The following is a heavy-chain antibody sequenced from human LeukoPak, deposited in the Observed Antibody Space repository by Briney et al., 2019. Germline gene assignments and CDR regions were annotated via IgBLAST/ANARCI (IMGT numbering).Heavy chain of an antibody. V-gene: IGHV3-48*01. Sequence: PGGSLRLSCTASGFTLSNYWMTWVRQAPGKGLEWVSYISSSSSTIYYTDSVKGRFTISKDNAKNSLYLQMNSLRVEDTAVYYCARSLTIAARPLFDFWGQGTLVTVSS. CDR1: GFTLSNYW. CDR3: ARSLTIAARPLFDF. J-gene: IGHJ4*02. CDR2: ISSSSSTI. D-gene: IGHD6-6*01.